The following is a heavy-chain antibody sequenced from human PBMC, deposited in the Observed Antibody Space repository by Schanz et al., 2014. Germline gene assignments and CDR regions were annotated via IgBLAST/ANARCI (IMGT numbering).Heavy chain of an antibody. CDR3: AREQIMAAAGLVDY. CDR1: GFTFSSYA. V-gene: IGHV3-30*14. Sequence: QVQLLQFGGGVVQPGRSLRLSCAASGFTFSSYAMHWVRQAPGKGLEWVALISNDGSIKYYADSVEGRFTISRDRFRNTLYLRMSSLRAEDTAVYYCAREQIMAAAGLVDYWGHGTLVTVSS. CDR2: ISNDGSIK. J-gene: IGHJ4*01. D-gene: IGHD6-13*01.